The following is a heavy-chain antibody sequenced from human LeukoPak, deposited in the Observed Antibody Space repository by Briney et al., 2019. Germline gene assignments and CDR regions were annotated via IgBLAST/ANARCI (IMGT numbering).Heavy chain of an antibody. CDR1: GGSISGYY. D-gene: IGHD3-22*01. CDR3: ARDRNYYDSSGPPYYYSALDV. V-gene: IGHV4-59*01. CDR2: IYHSGNT. Sequence: SETLSLTCEVPGGSISGYYWSWFGLPPGKGLEWFGFIYHSGNTYYNPSLKSRVTISIHNSKNQFSLKVNSVTAADTAVYYCARDRNYYDSSGPPYYYSALDVWGQGTTVTVSS. J-gene: IGHJ6*02.